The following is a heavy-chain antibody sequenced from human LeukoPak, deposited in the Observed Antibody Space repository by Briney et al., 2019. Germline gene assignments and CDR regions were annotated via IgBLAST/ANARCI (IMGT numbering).Heavy chain of an antibody. D-gene: IGHD2-8*01. Sequence: ASVKVSCKTSAYTFTGYYMHWVRQAPGQGLEWMGWINPSSGGSHYAQKFQGRVTMTRDTSISTAYMELRGLRSDDTAVYYCAGSLGYCTSNVCYLKYWGQGTLVTVSS. V-gene: IGHV1-2*02. CDR2: INPSSGGS. CDR1: AYTFTGYY. J-gene: IGHJ4*02. CDR3: AGSLGYCTSNVCYLKY.